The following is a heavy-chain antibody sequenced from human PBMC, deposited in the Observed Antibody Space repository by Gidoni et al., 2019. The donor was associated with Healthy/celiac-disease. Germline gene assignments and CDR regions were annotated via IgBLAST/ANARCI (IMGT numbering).Heavy chain of an antibody. J-gene: IGHJ4*02. D-gene: IGHD3-22*01. CDR1: GTSFSGYY. CDR2: ITHTVST. Sequence: QVQLQQWGAGLLKPSETLSLTCAMSGTSFSGYYWSWIRQSPGSGLEWISEITHTVSTNYKPSLRSRVTISVDASKNQCSLQLRSVTAADTAVYYCARGRYHDSSGFPYWGQGTLVTVSS. CDR3: ARGRYHDSSGFPY. V-gene: IGHV4-34*01.